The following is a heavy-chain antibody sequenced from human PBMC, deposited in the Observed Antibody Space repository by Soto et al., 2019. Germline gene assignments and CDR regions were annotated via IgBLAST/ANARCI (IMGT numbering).Heavy chain of an antibody. CDR3: AKDRRAGGNSAFYFDF. CDR2: ISATGGGT. D-gene: IGHD3-16*01. CDR1: GFKFSNYA. Sequence: VSVRPSCAASGFKFSNYAMSWGRQAPWKGLEWVSLISATGGGTYYADSVKGRFTISRDNSHNTLYLQVHSLTAEDTAVYYCAKDRRAGGNSAFYFDFWGQGAQVTVSS. V-gene: IGHV3-23*01. J-gene: IGHJ4*02.